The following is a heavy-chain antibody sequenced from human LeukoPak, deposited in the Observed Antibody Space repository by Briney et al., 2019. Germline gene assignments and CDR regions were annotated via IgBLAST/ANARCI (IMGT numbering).Heavy chain of an antibody. D-gene: IGHD3-22*01. CDR1: GDSISTYY. J-gene: IGHJ4*02. V-gene: IGHV4-59*01. Sequence: SETLSLTCTVSGDSISTYYWSWIRQPPGKGLEWIGYIYYSGSTDYNPSLKSRVTISIDTSKSQFSLKLSSVTAADTAMYYCAREDSSGYDYWGQGTLVTVSS. CDR3: AREDSSGYDY. CDR2: IYYSGST.